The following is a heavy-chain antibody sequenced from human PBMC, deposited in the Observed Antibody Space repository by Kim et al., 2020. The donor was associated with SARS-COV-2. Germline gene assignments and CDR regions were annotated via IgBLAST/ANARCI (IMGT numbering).Heavy chain of an antibody. D-gene: IGHD2-15*01. V-gene: IGHV1-46*01. J-gene: IGHJ4*02. Sequence: SYAQKFQGRVTMTRDTSTSTVYMELSSLRSEDTAVYYCARGGVAAPFDYWGQGTLVTVSS. CDR3: ARGGVAAPFDY.